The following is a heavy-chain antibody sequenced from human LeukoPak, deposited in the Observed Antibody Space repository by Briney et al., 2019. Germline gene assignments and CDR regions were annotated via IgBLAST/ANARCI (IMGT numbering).Heavy chain of an antibody. CDR1: GASVSSYH. D-gene: IGHD3-16*02. CDR2: AHADGTT. J-gene: IGHJ4*02. Sequence: SETLSLTCTVSGASVSSYHWSWIRQPAGKGLEWIGRAHADGTTNYDPSLNSRVTMSLDTSKNQFSLKVRSVTVADTATYYCARDELYTNRYSYFDFWGQGTLVTVSS. V-gene: IGHV4-4*07. CDR3: ARDELYTNRYSYFDF.